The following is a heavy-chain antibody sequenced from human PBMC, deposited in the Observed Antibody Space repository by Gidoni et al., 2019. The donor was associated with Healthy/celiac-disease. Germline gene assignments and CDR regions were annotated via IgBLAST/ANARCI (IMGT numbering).Heavy chain of an antibody. CDR2: MNPNSGNT. Sequence: QVQLVQSGAEVKKPGASVKVSCKASGYTFTSYEINWVRQATGQGLEWMGWMNPNSGNTGYAQKFQGRVTMTRNTSISTAYMELSSLRSEDTAVYYCARGRRVTMVRGVIRYYFDYWGQGTLVTVSS. CDR1: GYTFTSYE. J-gene: IGHJ4*02. V-gene: IGHV1-8*01. D-gene: IGHD3-10*01. CDR3: ARGRRVTMVRGVIRYYFDY.